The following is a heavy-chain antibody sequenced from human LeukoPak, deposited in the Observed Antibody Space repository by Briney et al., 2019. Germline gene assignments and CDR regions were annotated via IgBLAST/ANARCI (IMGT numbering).Heavy chain of an antibody. CDR2: VNGDGSST. V-gene: IGHV3-74*01. CDR1: GFTFSTYW. CDR3: ARDGIAAVDFDY. J-gene: IGHJ4*02. Sequence: GGSLRLSCAASGFTFSTYWMHWDRQAPGKGLVWVSRVNGDGSSTNYADSVKGRFTISRDNAKNTLYLQMNSLRAEDTAVYYCARDGIAAVDFDYWGQGILVTVSS. D-gene: IGHD6-13*01.